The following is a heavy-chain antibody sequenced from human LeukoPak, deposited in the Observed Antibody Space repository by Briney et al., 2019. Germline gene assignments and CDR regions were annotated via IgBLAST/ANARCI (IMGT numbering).Heavy chain of an antibody. J-gene: IGHJ5*01. CDR2: ITHSRST. V-gene: IGHV4-34*01. CDR3: ARVTRFTQFGELWFDS. D-gene: IGHD3-10*01. Sequence: IPSETLSLTCAVYGGSFSSYYWSWIRQSPGKGLEWIGEITHSRSTNYNPSLKSRDTISLDTSESQFSLKLTSVTAADTAVYYRARVTRFTQFGELWFDSWGQGTLLTVSS. CDR1: GGSFSSYY.